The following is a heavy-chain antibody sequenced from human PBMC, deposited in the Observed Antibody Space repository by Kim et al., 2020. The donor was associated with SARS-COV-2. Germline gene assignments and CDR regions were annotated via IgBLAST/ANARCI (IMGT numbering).Heavy chain of an antibody. J-gene: IGHJ6*02. CDR3: ARDHGDYVPYYYYYGMDV. D-gene: IGHD4-17*01. CDR2: IYHSGST. V-gene: IGHV4-4*02. CDR1: GGSISSSNW. Sequence: SETLSLTCAVSGGSISSSNWWSCVRQPPGKRLGWIGVIYHSGSTNYNHSLKSRVTISGDKSKNQFSLKLSSVTAADTAVYYCARDHGDYVPYYYYYGMDVWGQGTTVTVS.